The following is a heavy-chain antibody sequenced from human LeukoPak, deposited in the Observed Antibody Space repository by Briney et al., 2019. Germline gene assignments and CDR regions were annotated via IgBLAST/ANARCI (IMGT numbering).Heavy chain of an antibody. J-gene: IGHJ4*02. CDR2: INSNGGGT. D-gene: IGHD3-22*01. Sequence: GGSLRLSCAASGFTFSSYWMHWVRQAPGKGLVWVSRINSNGGGTTYADSVKGRFTISRDNAKNTLYLQMNSLRAEDTAVYYCARGPDTSGYYIGDHWGQGILVTVSP. CDR1: GFTFSSYW. V-gene: IGHV3-74*01. CDR3: ARGPDTSGYYIGDH.